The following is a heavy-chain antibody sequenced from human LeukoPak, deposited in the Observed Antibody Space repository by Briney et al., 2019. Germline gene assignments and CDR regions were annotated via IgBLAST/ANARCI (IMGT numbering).Heavy chain of an antibody. D-gene: IGHD3-22*01. CDR2: ILDSGDS. J-gene: IGHJ4*02. Sequence: SETLSLTCTVSGGSISSGGYYWSWIRQHPGTGLEWIGYILDSGDSDYNPSLKSRVTISMDTSKNQFSLRLTSVTATDTAVYYCARHPAIYYDSLGEFDYWGQGTLVTVSS. V-gene: IGHV4-61*08. CDR3: ARHPAIYYDSLGEFDY. CDR1: GGSISSGGYY.